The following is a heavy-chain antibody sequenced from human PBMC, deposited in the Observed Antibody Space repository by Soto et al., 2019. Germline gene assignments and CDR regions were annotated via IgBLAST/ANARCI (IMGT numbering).Heavy chain of an antibody. CDR3: TGLEAATGKRDY. CDR1: GLAFSGYS. CDR2: IRTRPDSYAT. J-gene: IGHJ4*02. D-gene: IGHD6-13*01. V-gene: IGHV3-73*02. Sequence: EVQLVESGGGLVQPGGSLRLSCAASGLAFSGYSIHWVRQASGKGLEWVGRIRTRPDSYATAYAASVKGRFTITRDDAANMAYLQMSSLKTEDTALYYCTGLEAATGKRDYWGQGALVTVSS.